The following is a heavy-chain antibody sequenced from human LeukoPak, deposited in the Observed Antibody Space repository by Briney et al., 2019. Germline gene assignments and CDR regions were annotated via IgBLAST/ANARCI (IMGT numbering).Heavy chain of an antibody. J-gene: IGHJ5*02. V-gene: IGHV1-2*02. CDR3: AREGSAYAP. CDR2: INPNSGDT. D-gene: IGHD3-3*01. CDR1: GYTFTGYY. Sequence: ASVKVSCKASGYTFTGYYMHWVRQAPRQGLEWMGWINPNSGDTNYAQKFQGRVTMTRDTSISTAYMELIRLTSDDTAVYYCAREGSAYAPWGQGTLVTVPS.